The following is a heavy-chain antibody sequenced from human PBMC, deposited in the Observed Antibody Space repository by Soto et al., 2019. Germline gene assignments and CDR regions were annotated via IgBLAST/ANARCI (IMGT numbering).Heavy chain of an antibody. J-gene: IGHJ4*02. CDR1: GYTFTSYG. V-gene: IGHV1-18*01. D-gene: IGHD3-9*01. CDR3: ARGATLRYFDWLPESNYFDY. Sequence: ASVKVSCKASGYTFTSYGISWVRQAPGQGVGWMGWISAYNGNTNYAQKLQGRVTMTTDTSTSTAYMELRSLRSDDTAVYYCARGATLRYFDWLPESNYFDYWGQGTLVTVSS. CDR2: ISAYNGNT.